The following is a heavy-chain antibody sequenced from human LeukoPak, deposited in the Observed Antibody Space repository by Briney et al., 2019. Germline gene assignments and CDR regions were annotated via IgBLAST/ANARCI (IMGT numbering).Heavy chain of an antibody. CDR2: IYSGGST. CDR3: ARASSSWDPLSHLVEYYHYGMDV. Sequence: PGGSLRLSCAASGFTVSSNYMSWVRQAPGKGLEWVSVIYSGGSTYYADSVKGRFTISRDNSKNTLYLQMNSLRAEDTAVYYCARASSSWDPLSHLVEYYHYGMDVWGQGTTVTVSS. D-gene: IGHD6-13*01. V-gene: IGHV3-53*01. J-gene: IGHJ6*02. CDR1: GFTVSSNY.